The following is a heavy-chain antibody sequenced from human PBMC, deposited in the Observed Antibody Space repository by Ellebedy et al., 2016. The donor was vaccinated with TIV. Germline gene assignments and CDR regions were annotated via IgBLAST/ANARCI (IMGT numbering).Heavy chain of an antibody. CDR1: GFTFSSYG. CDR2: ITSINT. V-gene: IGHV3-23*01. J-gene: IGHJ4*02. CDR3: AKSPSRKPGLVDS. D-gene: IGHD1-14*01. Sequence: PGGSLRLSCAASGFTFSSYGMSWVRQAPGKGLEWVSTITSINTHYADSVKGRFIISRDNSKNTLYLQMNSLRTEDTAVYYCAKSPSRKPGLVDSWGQGTRVTVSS.